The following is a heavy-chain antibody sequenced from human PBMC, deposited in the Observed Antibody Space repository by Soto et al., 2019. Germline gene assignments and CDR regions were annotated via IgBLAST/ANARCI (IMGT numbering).Heavy chain of an antibody. CDR2: INHSGST. D-gene: IGHD2-2*01. CDR3: ARGGVPGIYYYGMDV. J-gene: IGHJ6*02. Sequence: QVQLQQWGAGLLKPSETLSLTCAVYGGSFSGYYWSWIRQPPGKGLEWIGEINHSGSTNYNPSLKSRVTISVDTSKNQFSLKLSSVTAADTAVYYSARGGVPGIYYYGMDVWGQGTTITVSS. CDR1: GGSFSGYY. V-gene: IGHV4-34*01.